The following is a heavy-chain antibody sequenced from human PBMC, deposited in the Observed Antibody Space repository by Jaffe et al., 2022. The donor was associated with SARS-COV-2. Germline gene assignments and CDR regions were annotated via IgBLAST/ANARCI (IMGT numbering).Heavy chain of an antibody. CDR1: GYSFTSYW. CDR2: IYPGDSDT. Sequence: EVQLVQSGAEVKKPGESLKISCKGSGYSFTSYWIGWVRQMPGKGLEWMGIIYPGDSDTRYSPSFQGQVTISADKSISTAYLQWSSLKASDTAMYYCARHGRIAAAGRYYYYGMDVWGQGTTVTVSS. CDR3: ARHGRIAAAGRYYYYGMDV. D-gene: IGHD6-13*01. J-gene: IGHJ6*02. V-gene: IGHV5-51*01.